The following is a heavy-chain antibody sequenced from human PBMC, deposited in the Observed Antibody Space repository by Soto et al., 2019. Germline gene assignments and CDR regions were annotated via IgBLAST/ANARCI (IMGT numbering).Heavy chain of an antibody. Sequence: VQLVESGGGVVQPGTSLRLSSVASGSTFSNYGMHWVRQAPGKGPQWVAVIWYDGSNKSYGESVKGRFTISRDNSKNTLYLDINSLRAEDTAVYYCARDGGSHGPSYFDSWGQGSLVIVSS. V-gene: IGHV3-33*01. CDR2: IWYDGSNK. CDR3: ARDGGSHGPSYFDS. CDR1: GSTFSNYG. D-gene: IGHD3-16*01. J-gene: IGHJ4*02.